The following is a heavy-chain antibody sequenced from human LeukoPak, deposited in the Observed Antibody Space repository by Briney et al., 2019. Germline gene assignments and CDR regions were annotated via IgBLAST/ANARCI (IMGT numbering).Heavy chain of an antibody. J-gene: IGHJ5*02. CDR3: ARRLRIGAAEWFDP. V-gene: IGHV4-39*02. D-gene: IGHD2-15*01. CDR1: SGSVRSNYYS. CDR2: LDDSGNT. Sequence: SETLSLTCSVSSGSVRSNYYSWARIRQAPGKGLEWVGGLDDSGNTYYNPSLKSRLTMSVDTSKNHFSLNLKSVAAADTSVYYCARRLRIGAAEWFDPWGQGIMVTVSS.